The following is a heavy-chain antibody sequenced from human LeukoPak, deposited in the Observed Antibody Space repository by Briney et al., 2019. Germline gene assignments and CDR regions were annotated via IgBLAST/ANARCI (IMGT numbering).Heavy chain of an antibody. V-gene: IGHV5-51*01. J-gene: IGHJ4*02. D-gene: IGHD5-18*01. CDR2: IDPSDSET. CDR1: GYSFTSYW. Sequence: GESLKISFKASGYSFTSYWIGWVRQMPGKGLEWMGIIDPSDSETRYTPSFQGQVTISVDKSLTTADLQWNSLKASDTAMYYCARQTAMGRSGDYWGQGTLVTVFS. CDR3: ARQTAMGRSGDY.